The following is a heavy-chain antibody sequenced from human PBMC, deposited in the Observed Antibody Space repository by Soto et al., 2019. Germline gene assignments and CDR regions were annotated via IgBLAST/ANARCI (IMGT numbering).Heavy chain of an antibody. J-gene: IGHJ4*02. CDR1: GYTFTSYG. Sequence: QVQLVQSGAEVKKPGASVKVSCKASGYTFTSYGISWVRQAPGQGLEWMGWISAYNGNTNYAQKLQGRVTMTTDTYTNTADMELRSLRSDATAVYYCASDAGSIAAAGTLDYWGQETLVTVSS. CDR2: ISAYNGNT. CDR3: ASDAGSIAAAGTLDY. D-gene: IGHD6-13*01. V-gene: IGHV1-18*01.